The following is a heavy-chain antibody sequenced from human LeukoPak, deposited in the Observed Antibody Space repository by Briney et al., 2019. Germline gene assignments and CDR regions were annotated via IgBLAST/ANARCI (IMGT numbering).Heavy chain of an antibody. D-gene: IGHD3-16*01. CDR2: MNPNSGNT. CDR3: ARGGGTHDAFDI. Sequence: ASVTVSCKASGYTFTSYDINWVRQATGQGLEWMGWMNPNSGNTGYAQKFQGRVTITRNTSISTAYMELSSLRSEDTAVYYCARGGGTHDAFDIWGQGTMVTVSS. CDR1: GYTFTSYD. V-gene: IGHV1-8*03. J-gene: IGHJ3*02.